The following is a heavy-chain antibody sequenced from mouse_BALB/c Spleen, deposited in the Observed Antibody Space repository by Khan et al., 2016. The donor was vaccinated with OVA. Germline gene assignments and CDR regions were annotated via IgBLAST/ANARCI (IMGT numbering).Heavy chain of an antibody. V-gene: IGHV1-80*01. CDR1: GYAFSSYW. J-gene: IGHJ3*01. CDR2: IYPGDGNT. D-gene: IGHD2-14*01. CDR3: ARLGYWLAY. Sequence: QVQLQQSGAELVRPGSSVKISCKASGYAFSSYWMNWVKQRPGQGLEWIGQIYPGDGNTHYNGNFKGKATLTADKSSSTAYMQLSSLTSEDSAVYVCARLGYWLAYWGQGTLVTVSA.